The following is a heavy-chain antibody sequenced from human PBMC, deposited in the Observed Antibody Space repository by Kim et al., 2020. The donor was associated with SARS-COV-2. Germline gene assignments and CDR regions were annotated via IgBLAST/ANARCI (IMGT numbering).Heavy chain of an antibody. CDR3: AKGQFIVGATWGAFDL. CDR2: IRSSGGGT. Sequence: GGSLRLSCAASGFTFSSYAMSWVRQAPGKGLEWVSGIRSSGGGTYYADSVRGRSTISRDNSRNTVFLQMNSLRAADTAVYYCAKGQFIVGATWGAFDLWGQGTLVTVSS. V-gene: IGHV3-23*01. D-gene: IGHD1-26*01. CDR1: GFTFSSYA. J-gene: IGHJ3*01.